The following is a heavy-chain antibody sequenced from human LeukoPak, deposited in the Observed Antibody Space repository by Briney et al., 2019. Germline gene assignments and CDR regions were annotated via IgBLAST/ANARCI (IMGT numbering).Heavy chain of an antibody. D-gene: IGHD6-6*01. CDR3: ARDSEYSISLYNWFDP. CDR2: IKQGGSEK. J-gene: IGHJ5*02. CDR1: GFTFSRYW. V-gene: IGHV3-7*01. Sequence: PGGSLRLSCAASGFTFSRYWMSWGRQAPGKGLEWVANIKQGGSEKYYVDSVKGRFTISRDNAKNSLYLQMNSLRAEDTAVYYCARDSEYSISLYNWFDPWGQGTLVTVSS.